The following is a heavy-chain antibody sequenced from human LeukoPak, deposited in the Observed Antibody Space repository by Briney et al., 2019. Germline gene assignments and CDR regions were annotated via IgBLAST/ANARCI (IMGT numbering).Heavy chain of an antibody. CDR2: TNSDGSTT. V-gene: IGHV3-74*01. J-gene: IGHJ4*02. CDR3: ARDSSSYYFDY. CDR1: GFTVSRYW. Sequence: PGGSLRLSCAASGFTVSRYWMHCVRQAPGKGLVWVSRTNSDGSTTNYADSVKGRFTISRDNAKNTLYLQMNSLRAEDTAVYYCARDSSSYYFDYWGQGTLVTVSS. D-gene: IGHD6-6*01.